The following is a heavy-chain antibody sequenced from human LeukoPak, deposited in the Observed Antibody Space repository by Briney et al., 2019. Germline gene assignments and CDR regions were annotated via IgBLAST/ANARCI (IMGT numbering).Heavy chain of an antibody. CDR2: IYSGGST. CDR3: ATSRPYYGSAALSY. Sequence: GGSLRLSCAASGFTVSSNYMSWVRQAPGKGLEWVSVIYSGGSTYYADSVKGRFTISRDNSKNTLYLQMNSLRAEDTAVYYCATSRPYYGSAALSYWGQGTLVTVST. CDR1: GFTVSSNY. V-gene: IGHV3-53*01. D-gene: IGHD3-10*01. J-gene: IGHJ4*02.